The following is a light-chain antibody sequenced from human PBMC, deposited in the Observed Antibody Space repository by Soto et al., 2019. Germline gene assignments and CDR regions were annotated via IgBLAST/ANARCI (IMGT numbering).Light chain of an antibody. Sequence: QSVLTQPPSASGSPGQSVTISCTGTSSDVGGYNYVSWYQQHPGKAPKLMIYEVSKRPSGVPDRFSGSKSGNTASLTVAGLQAEDEADYYCSSYAGSNNFPFGTGTKQTVL. J-gene: IGLJ1*01. V-gene: IGLV2-8*01. CDR3: SSYAGSNNFP. CDR1: SSDVGGYNY. CDR2: EVS.